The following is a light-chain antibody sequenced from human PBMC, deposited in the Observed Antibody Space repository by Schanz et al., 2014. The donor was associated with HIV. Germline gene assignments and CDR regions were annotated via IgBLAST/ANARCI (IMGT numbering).Light chain of an antibody. CDR1: SSDIGGYNV. Sequence: QSALTQPASVSGAPGQSITLSCTGTSSDIGGYNVVSWHQQHPDKAPKLIIYDVTTRASGISSRFSGSKSGNTPYLTISGLLAGDGADYDCSSFRDISPVVFGGGTKLT. V-gene: IGLV2-14*03. CDR2: DVT. CDR3: SSFRDISPVV. J-gene: IGLJ3*02.